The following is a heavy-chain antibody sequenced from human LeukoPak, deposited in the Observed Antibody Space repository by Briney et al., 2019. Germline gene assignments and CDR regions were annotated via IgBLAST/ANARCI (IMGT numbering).Heavy chain of an antibody. D-gene: IGHD2-2*01. CDR3: ARAPLHLAMYHYFDY. V-gene: IGHV3-21*01. J-gene: IGHJ4*02. Sequence: GGSLRLSCAASGFLFSAYSMHWVRQAPGKGLEWVSSISSSSDSIYYADSVKGRFTISRDDAKKSLFLQMNSLRAEDTAVYYCARAPLHLAMYHYFDYWGQGTLVTVSS. CDR1: GFLFSAYS. CDR2: ISSSSDSI.